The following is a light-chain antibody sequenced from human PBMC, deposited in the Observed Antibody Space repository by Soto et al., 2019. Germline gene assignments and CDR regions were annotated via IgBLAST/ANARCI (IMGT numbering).Light chain of an antibody. CDR2: STN. J-gene: IGLJ3*02. CDR3: LLHSGGLWV. V-gene: IGLV7-43*01. CDR1: TGPVTSGYF. Sequence: QAVVTQEPSLTVSPGGAVTLTCASSTGPVTSGYFPNWFQQKPGQAPRSLLYSTNNKHSWTPARFSGSLLGGKAALTLSDVQPEDEDDYCCLLHSGGLWVFGGGTKLTVL.